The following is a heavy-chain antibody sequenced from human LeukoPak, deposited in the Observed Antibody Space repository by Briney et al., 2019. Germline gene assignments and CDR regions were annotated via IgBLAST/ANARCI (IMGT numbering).Heavy chain of an antibody. Sequence: ASETLSLTCTVSGGSISSSSYYWGWIRQPPGKGLEWIGSIYYSGSTYYNPSLKSRVTISVDTSKNQFSLKLSSVTAADTAVYYCASGVVGPTAKYYFDYWGQGTLVAVSS. CDR1: GGSISSSSYY. CDR2: IYYSGST. J-gene: IGHJ4*02. CDR3: ASGVVGPTAKYYFDY. V-gene: IGHV4-39*01. D-gene: IGHD1-26*01.